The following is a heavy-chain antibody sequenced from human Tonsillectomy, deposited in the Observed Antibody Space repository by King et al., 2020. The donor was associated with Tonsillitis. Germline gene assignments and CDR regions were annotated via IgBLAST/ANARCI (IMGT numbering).Heavy chain of an antibody. D-gene: IGHD3-10*01. V-gene: IGHV3-7*01. CDR1: GLRFRSYW. J-gene: IGHJ6*02. Sequence: DVQLVESGGGLVQPGGSLRLSCVASGLRFRSYWMSWVRQAPGKGLEWVANIKQDGGEKYYVDSVKGRFTISRDNAKNSLYLQMNSLRAEDTAIYYCARDTRLVRGLIITSYYGMDVWGQGTTVTVSS. CDR2: IKQDGGEK. CDR3: ARDTRLVRGLIITSYYGMDV.